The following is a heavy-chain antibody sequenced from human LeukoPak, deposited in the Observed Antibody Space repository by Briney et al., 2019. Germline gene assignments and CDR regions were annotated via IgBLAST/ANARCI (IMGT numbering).Heavy chain of an antibody. CDR2: ITGSGDTI. Sequence: GRSLRLSCAASGFTFSSSWMTWVRQAPGKGLEWISYITGSGDTIYYADSVKGRFTISRDNAKNSLFLQMNSLTADDTAVYYCARERTTIVSGTTIGAYWGQGTLVTVSS. CDR3: ARERTTIVSGTTIGAY. CDR1: GFTFSSSW. V-gene: IGHV3-48*03. D-gene: IGHD2/OR15-2a*01. J-gene: IGHJ4*02.